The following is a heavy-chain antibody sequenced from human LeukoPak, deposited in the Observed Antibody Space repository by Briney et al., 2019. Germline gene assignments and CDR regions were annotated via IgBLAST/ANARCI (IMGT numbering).Heavy chain of an antibody. CDR1: GVSISNGGYY. D-gene: IGHD2-15*01. Sequence: SETLSLTCTVSGVSISNGGYYWSWIRQHPGKGLEWIGYIYYSGSTYYNPSLKSRVTISVDTSKNQFSLKLSSVAAADTAVYYCARSQYCSGGSCYQISPFDYWGQGTLVTVSS. V-gene: IGHV4-31*03. J-gene: IGHJ4*02. CDR2: IYYSGST. CDR3: ARSQYCSGGSCYQISPFDY.